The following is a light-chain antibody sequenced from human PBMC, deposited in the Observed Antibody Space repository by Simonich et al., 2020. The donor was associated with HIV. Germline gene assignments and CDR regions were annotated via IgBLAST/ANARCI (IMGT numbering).Light chain of an antibody. CDR3: QQYYSTPYT. CDR2: AAS. CDR1: QSISSY. V-gene: IGKV1-39*01. Sequence: DIQMTQSPSSLSASVGDRVTITCRTSQSISSYLNWYQHKPGKAPKLLIYAASSLQSGVPSRFSGSGSGTDFTLTISSLQPEDFATYYCQQYYSTPYTFGQGTKLEIK. J-gene: IGKJ2*01.